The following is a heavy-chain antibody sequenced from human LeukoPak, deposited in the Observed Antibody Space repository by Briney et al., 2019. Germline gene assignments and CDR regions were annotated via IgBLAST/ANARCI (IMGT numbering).Heavy chain of an antibody. D-gene: IGHD5-18*01. V-gene: IGHV3-48*02. CDR1: GFTFSSYS. CDR2: ISSSSSTI. CDR3: ARDSPTLGYSYGLN. Sequence: GGSLRLSCAASGFTFSSYSMNWVRQAPGKGLEWVLYISSSSSTIYYADSVKGRFTISRDNAKNSLYLQMNSLRDEDTAVYYCARDSPTLGYSYGLNWGQGTLVTVSS. J-gene: IGHJ4*02.